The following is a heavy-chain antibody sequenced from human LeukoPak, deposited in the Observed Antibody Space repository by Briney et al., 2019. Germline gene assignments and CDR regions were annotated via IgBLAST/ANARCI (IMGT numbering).Heavy chain of an antibody. V-gene: IGHV1-69*01. CDR1: GGTFSSYA. J-gene: IGHJ4*02. CDR3: ARGSSTGSYYGVFDY. Sequence: SVKVSCKASGGTFSSYAISWVRQAPGQGLVWMGGIIPIFGTANYAQKFQGRVTITADESTSTAYMELSSLRSEDTAVYYCARGSSTGSYYGVFDYWGQGTLVTVSS. D-gene: IGHD3-10*01. CDR2: IIPIFGTA.